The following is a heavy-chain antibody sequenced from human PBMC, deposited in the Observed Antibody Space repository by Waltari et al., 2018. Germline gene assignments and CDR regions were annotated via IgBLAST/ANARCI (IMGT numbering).Heavy chain of an antibody. CDR3: ATRRYYYDSTPYYWL. D-gene: IGHD3-22*01. J-gene: IGHJ4*02. CDR2: IHTDNSNT. CDR1: GFTFSSYA. V-gene: IGHV5-51*01. Sequence: EVQLLESGGGLVQPGGSLRLSCAASGFTFSSYAMSWVRQAPGKGLEWMGIIHTDNSNTLYSPSFQGQVTISVDKSITTAYLQWSSLKASDTAIYYCATRRYYYDSTPYYWLWGQGTQVTVSS.